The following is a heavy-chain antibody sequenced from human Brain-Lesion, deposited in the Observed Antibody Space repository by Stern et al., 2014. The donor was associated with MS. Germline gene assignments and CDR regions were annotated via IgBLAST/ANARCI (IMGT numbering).Heavy chain of an antibody. D-gene: IGHD3-3*01. CDR1: GFTFGNHW. Sequence: EVQLVESGGGLVQPGGSLTISCTAAGFTFGNHWMTWVRQAPGKGLEWVANIKEDGTEKKYVDSVKGRFPISRDNARNSLYLQMNSLRVEDTALYYWARVYNTIYGIVTQRGSGMDVWGQGTTVIVSS. V-gene: IGHV3-7*01. CDR2: IKEDGTEK. J-gene: IGHJ6*02. CDR3: ARVYNTIYGIVTQRGSGMDV.